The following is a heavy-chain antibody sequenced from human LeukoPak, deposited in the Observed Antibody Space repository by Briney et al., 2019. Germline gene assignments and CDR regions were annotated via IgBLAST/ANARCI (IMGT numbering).Heavy chain of an antibody. V-gene: IGHV1-8*01. Sequence: ASVKVSCKASGYTFTSYDINWVRQATGQGLEWMGWMNPNSGNTGYAQKFQGRVTMTRNTSISTAYMELGSLRSEDTAVYYCARYGSGSYSDSYGMDVWGQGTTVTVSS. CDR1: GYTFTSYD. J-gene: IGHJ6*02. CDR3: ARYGSGSYSDSYGMDV. CDR2: MNPNSGNT. D-gene: IGHD3-10*01.